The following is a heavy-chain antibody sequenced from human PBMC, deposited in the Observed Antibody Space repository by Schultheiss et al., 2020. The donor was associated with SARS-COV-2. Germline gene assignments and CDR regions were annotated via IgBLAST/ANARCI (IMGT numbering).Heavy chain of an antibody. J-gene: IGHJ4*02. Sequence: GGSLRLSCAASGFTFSNAWMNWVRQAPGKGLEWVGRIKSKTDGGTTDYAAPVKGRFTISRDNAKNSLYLQMNSLRAEDTAVYYCARDDEYYFDYWGQGTLVTVSS. CDR1: GFTFSNAW. V-gene: IGHV3-15*07. CDR3: ARDDEYYFDY. CDR2: IKSKTDGGTT.